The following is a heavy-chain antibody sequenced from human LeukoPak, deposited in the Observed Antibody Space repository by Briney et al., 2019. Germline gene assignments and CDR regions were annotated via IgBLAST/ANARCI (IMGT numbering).Heavy chain of an antibody. CDR2: IDPSDSYT. J-gene: IGHJ1*01. CDR1: GYSFTSYW. V-gene: IGHV5-10-1*01. D-gene: IGHD6-13*01. CDR3: ARGPGIAAADSAEYFQH. Sequence: GESLRISRKGSGYSFTSYWISWVRQMPGKGLEWMGRIDPSDSYTNYSPSFQGHVTISADKSISTAYLQWSSLKASDTAMYYCARGPGIAAADSAEYFQHWGQGTLVTVSS.